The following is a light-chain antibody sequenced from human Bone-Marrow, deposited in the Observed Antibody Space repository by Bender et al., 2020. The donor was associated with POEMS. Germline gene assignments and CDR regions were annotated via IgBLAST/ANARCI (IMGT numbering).Light chain of an antibody. CDR1: KLGDKY. CDR2: QDT. CDR3: QAWDSNTHVV. J-gene: IGLJ2*01. Sequence: SYELTQPTSVSVSPGQTASITCSGDKLGDKYACWYQQKPGQSPVLVISQDTKRPSGIPERFSGSSSGNTATLTISGTQTMDEADYYCQAWDSNTHVVFGGGTKLTVL. V-gene: IGLV3-1*01.